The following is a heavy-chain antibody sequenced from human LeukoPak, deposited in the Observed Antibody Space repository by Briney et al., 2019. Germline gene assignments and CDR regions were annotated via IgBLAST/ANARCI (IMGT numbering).Heavy chain of an antibody. CDR3: ARDDDYYDSSGYYYDYFDY. CDR1: GFTFSSYE. D-gene: IGHD3-22*01. CDR2: IKQDGSEK. V-gene: IGHV3-7*01. J-gene: IGHJ4*02. Sequence: GGPLRLSCAASGFTFSSYEMSWVRQAPGKGLEWVANIKQDGSEKYYVDSVKGRFTISRDNAKNSLYLQMNSLRAEDTAVYYCARDDDYYDSSGYYYDYFDYWGQGTLVTVSS.